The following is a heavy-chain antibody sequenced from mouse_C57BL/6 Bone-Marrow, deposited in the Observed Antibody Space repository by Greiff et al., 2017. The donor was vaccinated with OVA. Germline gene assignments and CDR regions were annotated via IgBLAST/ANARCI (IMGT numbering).Heavy chain of an antibody. CDR1: GYTFTDYY. CDR3: AGDGWPDV. Sequence: LEESGAELVRPGASVKLSCKASGYTFTDYYINWVKQRPGQGLEWIARIYPGSGNTYYNEKFKGKATLTAEKSSSTAYMQLSSLTSEDSAVYFCAGDGWPDVWGTGTTVTVSS. D-gene: IGHD2-3*01. CDR2: IYPGSGNT. V-gene: IGHV1-76*01. J-gene: IGHJ1*03.